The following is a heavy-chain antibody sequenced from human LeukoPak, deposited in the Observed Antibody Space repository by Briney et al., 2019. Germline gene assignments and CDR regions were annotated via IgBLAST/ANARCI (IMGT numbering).Heavy chain of an antibody. V-gene: IGHV3-48*01. CDR3: AHGAMYQLDY. D-gene: IGHD2-2*01. Sequence: GGSLRLSCAASGFTFSSYSMNRVRQAPGKGLEWVSYISSSSSTIYYADSVKGRFTISGDNSKNTLFLQMNSLRAEDTAVYYCAHGAMYQLDYWGQGTLVTVSS. J-gene: IGHJ4*02. CDR1: GFTFSSYS. CDR2: ISSSSSTI.